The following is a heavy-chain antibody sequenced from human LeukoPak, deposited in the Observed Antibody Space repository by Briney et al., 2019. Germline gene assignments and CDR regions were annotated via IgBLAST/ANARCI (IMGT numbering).Heavy chain of an antibody. Sequence: GSLRLSCAASGFTFSSYTINWVRQAPGKGLEWVSSITSSSSYINYADSAKGRFTISRDNAKNSLYLQMNSLTIEDTAVYYCVVVVEPPDSDGFDVWGQGTMITVSS. CDR2: ITSSSSYI. CDR1: GFTFSSYT. D-gene: IGHD1-14*01. CDR3: VVVVEPPDSDGFDV. J-gene: IGHJ3*01. V-gene: IGHV3-21*01.